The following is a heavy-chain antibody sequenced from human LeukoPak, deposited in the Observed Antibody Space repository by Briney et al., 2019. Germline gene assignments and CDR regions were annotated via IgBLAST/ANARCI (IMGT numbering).Heavy chain of an antibody. CDR2: ISAYNGNT. D-gene: IGHD6-13*01. CDR3: ARDVAAALDY. J-gene: IGHJ4*02. V-gene: IGHV1-18*01. Sequence: ASVKVSCKASGGTFSSYAISWVRQAPGQGLEWMGWISAYNGNTNYAQKLQGRVTMTTDTSTSTAYMELRSLRSDDTAVYYCARDVAAALDYWGQGTLVTVSS. CDR1: GGTFSSYA.